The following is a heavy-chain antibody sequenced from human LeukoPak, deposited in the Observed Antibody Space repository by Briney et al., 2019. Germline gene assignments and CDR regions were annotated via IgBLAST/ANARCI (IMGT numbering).Heavy chain of an antibody. V-gene: IGHV3-23*01. CDR3: AKDKGRYCSSTSCYMGYMDV. CDR2: ISGSGGST. J-gene: IGHJ6*03. CDR1: GFTFSSYA. D-gene: IGHD2-2*02. Sequence: GGSLRLSCAASGFTFSSYAMSWVPQAPGKGLEWVSAISGSGGSTYYADSVKGRFTISRDNSKNTLYLQMNRLRAEDTAVYYCAKDKGRYCSSTSCYMGYMDVWGKGTTVTVSS.